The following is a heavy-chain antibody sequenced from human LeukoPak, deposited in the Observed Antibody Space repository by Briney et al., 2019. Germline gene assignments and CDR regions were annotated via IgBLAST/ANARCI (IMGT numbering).Heavy chain of an antibody. J-gene: IGHJ4*02. CDR3: ARDVSGTYDY. D-gene: IGHD1-26*01. CDR2: IDPTSGGA. CDR1: GYTFTSYG. V-gene: IGHV1-2*02. Sequence: GASVKVSCKASGYTFTSYGISWVRQAPGQGLECMGWIDPTSGGASYAPNFQGRVTMTRDTSITTAYMELSGLRSDDTAVYYCARDVSGTYDYWGQGTLVTVSS.